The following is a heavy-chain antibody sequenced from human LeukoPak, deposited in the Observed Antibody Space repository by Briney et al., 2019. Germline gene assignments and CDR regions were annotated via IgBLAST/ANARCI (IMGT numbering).Heavy chain of an antibody. CDR3: ARGSPVASGRYSIYSS. J-gene: IGHJ5*02. D-gene: IGHD3-10*01. Sequence: GGSLRLSCAASGLAFSAYKMHWVRHAPRKGLVWVSRISTDGYTTDYADFVQGRFTASRDNTKNTWSLEMNSLRAADTAMYYCARGSPVASGRYSIYSSWGQGTLVTVSP. CDR2: ISTDGYTT. CDR1: GLAFSAYK. V-gene: IGHV3-74*01.